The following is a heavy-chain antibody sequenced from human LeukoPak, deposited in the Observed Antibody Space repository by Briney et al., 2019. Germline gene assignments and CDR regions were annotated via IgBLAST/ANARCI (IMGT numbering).Heavy chain of an antibody. D-gene: IGHD3-16*01. CDR3: ARARGGGAVDY. Sequence: TPSETLSLTCTVSSGSISSYFWSWIRQPPGKGLEWIGYIYYSGSNNYNPSLKSRVTISVDTSKNQFSLKLSSVTAADTALYYCARARGGGAVDYWGQGTLVTVSS. J-gene: IGHJ4*02. V-gene: IGHV4-59*01. CDR2: IYYSGSN. CDR1: SGSISSYF.